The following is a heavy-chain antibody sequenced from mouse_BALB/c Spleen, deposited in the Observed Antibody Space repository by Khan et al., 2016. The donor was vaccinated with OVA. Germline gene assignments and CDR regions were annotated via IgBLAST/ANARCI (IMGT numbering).Heavy chain of an antibody. D-gene: IGHD2-1*01. Sequence: QVRLQQSGPELVKPGASVRISCKASGYTFTDYYINWMKQRPGQGLEWIGWIYPGNINTKYNEKFEDKATLTADKSSTTAYMQLRRLTSEDSAVYFCARDGYCGNYRAWFAYWGQGTLVTVSA. V-gene: IGHV1S56*01. J-gene: IGHJ3*01. CDR2: IYPGNINT. CDR1: GYTFTDYY. CDR3: ARDGYCGNYRAWFAY.